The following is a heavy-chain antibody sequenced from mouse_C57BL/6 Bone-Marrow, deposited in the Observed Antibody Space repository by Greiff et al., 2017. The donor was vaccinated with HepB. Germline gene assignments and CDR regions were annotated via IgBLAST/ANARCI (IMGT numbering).Heavy chain of an antibody. V-gene: IGHV14-4*01. CDR3: TTLDEAPFAY. J-gene: IGHJ3*01. CDR2: IDPENGDT. Sequence: EVKLQESGAELVRPGASVKLSCTASGFNIKDDYMHWVKQRPEQGLEWIGWIDPENGDTEYASKFQGKATITADTSSNTAYLQLSSLTSEDTAVYYCTTLDEAPFAYWGQGTLVTVSA. CDR1: GFNIKDDY.